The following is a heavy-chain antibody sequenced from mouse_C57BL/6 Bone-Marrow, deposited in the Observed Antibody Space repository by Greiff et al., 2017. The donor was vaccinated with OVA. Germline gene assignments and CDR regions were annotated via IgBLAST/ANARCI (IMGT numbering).Heavy chain of an antibody. Sequence: QVQLQQPGAELVKPGASVKLSCKASGYTFTSYWMHWVKQRPGRGLEWIGRIDPNSGGTKYNEKFKSKATLTVDKPSSPAYMQISSLTAEDSAVYYCARCGDYGWYFDVWGTGTTVTVSS. CDR1: GYTFTSYW. V-gene: IGHV1-72*01. D-gene: IGHD2-4*01. J-gene: IGHJ1*03. CDR2: IDPNSGGT. CDR3: ARCGDYGWYFDV.